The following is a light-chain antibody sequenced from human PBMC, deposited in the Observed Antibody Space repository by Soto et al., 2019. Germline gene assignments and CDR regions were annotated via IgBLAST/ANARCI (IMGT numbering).Light chain of an antibody. CDR3: MQASHWPWT. CDR1: QSLVSSNGNTF. Sequence: DVVMTQSPLSLPVTLGQPASISCRSSQSLVSSNGNTFLIWFQQRTSQSPRRLIYKVSNRASEDPDRFAGSGSVTDFTLEISRVEAEDVGVYYCMQASHWPWTFGQGTKVEIK. V-gene: IGKV2-30*01. J-gene: IGKJ1*01. CDR2: KVS.